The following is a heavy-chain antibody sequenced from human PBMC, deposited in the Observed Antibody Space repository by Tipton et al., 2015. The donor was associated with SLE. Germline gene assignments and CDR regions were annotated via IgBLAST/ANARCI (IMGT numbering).Heavy chain of an antibody. CDR3: ARTKGSFSFDY. CDR1: GFTFSIYA. CDR2: ISGSGGST. J-gene: IGHJ4*02. Sequence: SLRLSCAASGFTFSIYAMSWVRQAPGKGLEWVSAISGSGGSTYYANSVKGRFTISRDNSKNTLYLQMNSLRAEDTAVYYCARTKGSFSFDYWGQGTLVTVSS. D-gene: IGHD3-10*01. V-gene: IGHV3-23*01.